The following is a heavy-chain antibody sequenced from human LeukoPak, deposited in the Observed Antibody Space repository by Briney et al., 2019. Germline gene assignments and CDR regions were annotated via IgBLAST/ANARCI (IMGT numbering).Heavy chain of an antibody. CDR3: ARLGCGSTSCYNYYYYYMDV. CDR1: GGSFSGYY. D-gene: IGHD2-2*02. Sequence: PSETLSLTCAVYGGSFSGYYWSWIRQPPGKGLEWIGYIYYSGSTNYNRSLKSRVTISVDTSKNQFSLKLSSVTAADTAVYYCARLGCGSTSCYNYYYYYMDVWGKGTTVTVSS. J-gene: IGHJ6*03. V-gene: IGHV4-59*08. CDR2: IYYSGST.